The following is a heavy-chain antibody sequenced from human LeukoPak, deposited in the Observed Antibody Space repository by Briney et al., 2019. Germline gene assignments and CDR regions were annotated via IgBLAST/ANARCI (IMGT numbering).Heavy chain of an antibody. V-gene: IGHV3-7*01. CDR2: IKQDGSEK. CDR1: GFTFSSYW. J-gene: IGHJ4*02. Sequence: GGSLRLSCAASGFTFSSYWMSWVRQAPGEGLEWVANIKQDGSEKYYVDSVKGRFTISRDNAKNSLYLQMDSLRAEDTAIYYCARDDSSSGWSNWGQGTLVTVSS. D-gene: IGHD6-19*01. CDR3: ARDDSSSGWSN.